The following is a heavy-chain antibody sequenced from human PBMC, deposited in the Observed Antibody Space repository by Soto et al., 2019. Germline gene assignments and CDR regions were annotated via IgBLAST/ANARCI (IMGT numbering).Heavy chain of an antibody. D-gene: IGHD7-27*01. CDR3: ARGWGRTFAY. CDR2: INHSGST. V-gene: IGHV4-34*01. J-gene: IGHJ4*02. CDR1: GGSFSGYY. Sequence: QVQLQQWGAGLLKPSETLSLTCAVYGGSFSGYYWNWIRQPPGKGLEWIGEINHSGSTSYNPSLNSRVTISVDTSKNQFSLKLRSVSAADTGVYFCARGWGRTFAYWGQGTRVTVSS.